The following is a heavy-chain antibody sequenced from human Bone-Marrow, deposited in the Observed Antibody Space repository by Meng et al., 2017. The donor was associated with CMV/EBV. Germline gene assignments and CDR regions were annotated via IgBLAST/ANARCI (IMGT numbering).Heavy chain of an antibody. Sequence: GESLKISCAPSGFSVSNNYMGWVRQAPGKGLEWVSDIYSGGDSYYADSVEGRFTISRDNSNNTLYLQMSRLRPDDTAVYYCARDVGYCSSTSCYGWFDPWGQGTLVTVYS. V-gene: IGHV3-66*02. CDR3: ARDVGYCSSTSCYGWFDP. CDR1: GFSVSNNY. D-gene: IGHD2-2*03. CDR2: IYSGGDS. J-gene: IGHJ5*02.